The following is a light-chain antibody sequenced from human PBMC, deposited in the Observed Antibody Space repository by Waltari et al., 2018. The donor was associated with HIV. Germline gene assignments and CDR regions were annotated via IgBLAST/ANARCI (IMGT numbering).Light chain of an antibody. V-gene: IGLV1-40*01. CDR2: GNS. CDR3: QSYDSSLSAWV. CDR1: SSTIGAQSA. J-gene: IGLJ3*02. Sequence: QSVLPQPPSVSRAPAQRVTISCTSSSSTIGAQSAVHSFQHVPGTAPNVLIYGNSDRPSGVPDRFSGSKSGTSASLVITGLQAEDEANYYCQSYDSSLSAWVFGGGTKLTVL.